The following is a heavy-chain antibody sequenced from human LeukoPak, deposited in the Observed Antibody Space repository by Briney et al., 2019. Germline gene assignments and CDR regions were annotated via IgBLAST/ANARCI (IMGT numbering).Heavy chain of an antibody. CDR1: GGSISSGSDY. J-gene: IGHJ4*02. V-gene: IGHV4-61*02. CDR2: MYTSGST. Sequence: PSQTLSLTFSVSGGSISSGSDYSGWIRQPAGKGLEWIGRMYTSGSTNYNPSLKSRVTISVDTSKNQFSLKLSSVTAADTAVYYCARDSGWYPGLDYWGQGTLVTVSS. CDR3: ARDSGWYPGLDY. D-gene: IGHD6-19*01.